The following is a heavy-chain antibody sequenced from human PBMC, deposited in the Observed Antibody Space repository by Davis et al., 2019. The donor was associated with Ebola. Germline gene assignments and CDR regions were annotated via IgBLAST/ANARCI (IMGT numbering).Heavy chain of an antibody. CDR2: IGGGGGSI. CDR3: AKAGHCGNYCSFDS. CDR1: GFTFSSSA. Sequence: PGGSLRLSCAASGFTFSSSAMSWGRQAPGKGLEWVSSIGGGGGSIYYADSVKGRFTISRDNSKNTLYLQMNSLRAEDTAVYYCAKAGHCGNYCSFDSWGQGTLLTVSS. V-gene: IGHV3-23*01. J-gene: IGHJ4*02. D-gene: IGHD1-26*01.